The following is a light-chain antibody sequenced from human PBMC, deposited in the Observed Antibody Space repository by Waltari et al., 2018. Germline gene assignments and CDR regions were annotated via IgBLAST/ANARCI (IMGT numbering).Light chain of an antibody. CDR3: AAWDDSLVV. Sequence: QSVLTQPPSASGTPGQRVTISCSGSSSNIGRNTVNWYQQLPGTAPKLLIYSNNQRPSGVTDRFSGSKSVTSASLAISGLQSEDEADYYCAAWDDSLVVFGGGTTLTVL. CDR2: SNN. J-gene: IGLJ2*01. CDR1: SSNIGRNT. V-gene: IGLV1-44*01.